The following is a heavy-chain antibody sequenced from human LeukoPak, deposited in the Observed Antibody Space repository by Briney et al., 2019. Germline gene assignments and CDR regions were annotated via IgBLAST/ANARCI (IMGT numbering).Heavy chain of an antibody. D-gene: IGHD1-20*01. CDR3: AREEYNWSSGLYYYYMDV. CDR1: GYIFTGYY. J-gene: IGHJ6*03. V-gene: IGHV1-2*02. CDR2: INPNSGGT. Sequence: GASVKVSCKASGYIFTGYYIHWVRQAPGQGLEWMAWINPNSGGTNYAQKFQGRVTTTRDTSISTAYMELSSLRSDDTAVYYCAREEYNWSSGLYYYYMDVWGKGTTVTVSS.